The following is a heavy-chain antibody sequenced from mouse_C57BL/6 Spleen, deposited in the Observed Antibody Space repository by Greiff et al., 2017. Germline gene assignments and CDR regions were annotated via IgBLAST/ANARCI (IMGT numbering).Heavy chain of an antibody. CDR1: GYAFSSYW. V-gene: IGHV1-80*01. D-gene: IGHD2-5*01. Sequence: QVQLQQSGAELVKPGASVKISCKASGYAFSSYWMNWVKQRPGKGLEWIGQIYPGDGDTNYNGKFKGKATLTADKSSSTAYMQLSSLTSEASAVYFCARSDSNYYFDYWGQGTTLTVSS. J-gene: IGHJ2*01. CDR2: IYPGDGDT. CDR3: ARSDSNYYFDY.